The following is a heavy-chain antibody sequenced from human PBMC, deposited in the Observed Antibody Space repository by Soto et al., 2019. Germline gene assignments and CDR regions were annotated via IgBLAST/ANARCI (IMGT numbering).Heavy chain of an antibody. CDR2: IWSDGSNK. D-gene: IGHD6-13*01. CDR3: ARAFVPIAAAGRAALYYYYMDV. CDR1: GFTFSSYG. V-gene: IGHV3-33*01. J-gene: IGHJ6*03. Sequence: QVQLVESGGGVVQPGRSLRLSCAASGFTFSSYGMHWVRQAPGKGLEWVAVIWSDGSNKYYADSVKGRFTISRDNSKNTLDLQMNSLRAEDTAVYYCARAFVPIAAAGRAALYYYYMDVWGKGTTVTVSS.